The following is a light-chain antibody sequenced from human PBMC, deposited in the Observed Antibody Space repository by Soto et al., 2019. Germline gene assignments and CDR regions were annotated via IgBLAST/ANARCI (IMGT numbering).Light chain of an antibody. CDR1: SSNIKNNY. CDR2: DDN. CDR3: GSWDSSLSAYV. J-gene: IGLJ1*01. V-gene: IGLV1-51*01. Sequence: QSALTQPPSVSAAPGQKVTISCSGSSSNIKNNYVSWYQQLPGTAPKLLIYDDNKRPSGIPDRFSGSKSGTSATLGITGFQTGDEADYYCGSWDSSLSAYVFGTGTKVTVL.